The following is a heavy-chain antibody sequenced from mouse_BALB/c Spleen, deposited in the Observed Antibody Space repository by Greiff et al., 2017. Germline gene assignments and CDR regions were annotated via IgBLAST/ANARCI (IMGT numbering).Heavy chain of an antibody. V-gene: IGHV2-6-4*01. D-gene: IGHD1-1*01. CDR3: ARNYDGSSPYYAMDY. J-gene: IGHJ4*01. Sequence: VQRVESGPGLVAPSQRLSITCTVPGFPLSSYSVPWVRQPPGKGLGGLGMIWGGGSTDYNSALKSRLSISKDNSKSKVFLKMNRLQTGDTAMYYCARNYDGSSPYYAMDYWGQGTSVTVSS. CDR1: GFPLSSYS. CDR2: IWGGGST.